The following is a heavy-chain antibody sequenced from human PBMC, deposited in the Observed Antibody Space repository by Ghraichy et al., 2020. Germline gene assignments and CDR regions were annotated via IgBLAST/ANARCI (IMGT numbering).Heavy chain of an antibody. D-gene: IGHD3-3*01. CDR3: ARHGDYDLWSGYYGGDFDY. Sequence: SETLSLTCNVSGVSITRRSYYWGWIRQSPGKGLEWIGTVSNIGNTYYTPSLKNRVAISIDASKDQFSLRLSSVTAADTAVYYCARHGDYDLWSGYYGGDFDYWGQGTLVTVSS. CDR2: VSNIGNT. J-gene: IGHJ4*02. CDR1: GVSITRRSYY. V-gene: IGHV4-39*01.